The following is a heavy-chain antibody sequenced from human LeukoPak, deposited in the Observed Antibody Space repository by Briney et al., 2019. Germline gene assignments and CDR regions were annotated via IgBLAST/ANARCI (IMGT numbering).Heavy chain of an antibody. V-gene: IGHV3-7*01. D-gene: IGHD2-21*02. J-gene: IGHJ4*02. CDR1: GFTFSSCW. Sequence: PGGSLRLSCAASGFTFSSCWMCWVRQAPGKGLEWVANIKQDGSEKYYVDSVKGRFTISRDNTKNSLYLQMNSLRAEDTAVYYCARVPVAYCGGDCYLRAYYFDYWGQGTLVTVSS. CDR3: ARVPVAYCGGDCYLRAYYFDY. CDR2: IKQDGSEK.